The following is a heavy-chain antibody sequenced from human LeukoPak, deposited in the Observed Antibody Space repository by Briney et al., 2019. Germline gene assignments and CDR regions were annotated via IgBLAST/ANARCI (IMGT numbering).Heavy chain of an antibody. CDR1: GGSISSYY. Sequence: SETLSLTCTVSGGSISSYYWSWIRQPPGKGLEWIGYIYYSGSTNYNPSLKSRVTISVDTSKNQFSLKLSSVTAADTAFYYCARHGSGYYLRFDYWGQGTQVTVSS. V-gene: IGHV4-59*08. J-gene: IGHJ4*02. D-gene: IGHD3-22*01. CDR2: IYYSGST. CDR3: ARHGSGYYLRFDY.